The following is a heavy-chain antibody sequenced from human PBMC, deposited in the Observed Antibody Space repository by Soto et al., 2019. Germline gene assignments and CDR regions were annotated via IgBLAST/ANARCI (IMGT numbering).Heavy chain of an antibody. V-gene: IGHV3-23*01. Sequence: GGSLRLSCKVSGFSFSDYAMTWVRQAPGKGLEWVSVISGSGDNTFYAASVKGRFAISRDNSKNVLYLQMNSLSADDAAVYFCATGRASTVCGVDILFDYWGLGTLVTVSS. J-gene: IGHJ4*01. CDR1: GFSFSDYA. CDR3: ATGRASTVCGVDILFDY. D-gene: IGHD2-21*02. CDR2: ISGSGDNT.